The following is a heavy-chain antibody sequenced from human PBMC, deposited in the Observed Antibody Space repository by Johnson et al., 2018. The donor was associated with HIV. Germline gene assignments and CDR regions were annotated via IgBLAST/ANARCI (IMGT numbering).Heavy chain of an antibody. CDR3: ASSLIQFLEWLSEPAAFDI. J-gene: IGHJ3*02. Sequence: MQLVESGGGLIQPGGSLRLSCAASGFTVSGKYITWVRQAPGKGLEWVSLIYSGGSTYYADSVKGRFSISRHNSKNTLYLQMNSLRAEDTAVYYCASSLIQFLEWLSEPAAFDIWGQGTMVTVSS. V-gene: IGHV3-53*01. CDR2: IYSGGST. D-gene: IGHD3-3*01. CDR1: GFTVSGKY.